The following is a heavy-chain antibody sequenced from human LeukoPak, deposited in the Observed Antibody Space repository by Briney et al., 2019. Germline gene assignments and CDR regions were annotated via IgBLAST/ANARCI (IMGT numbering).Heavy chain of an antibody. Sequence: SETLSLTCTVSGGSISSSSYYWGWIRQPPGRGLEWIGSIYYSGNTYYNASLKSQVSISIDTSKNQFSLRLTSVTAADTAVYYCARQTGSGLFILPGGQGTLVTVSS. D-gene: IGHD3/OR15-3a*01. J-gene: IGHJ4*02. V-gene: IGHV4-39*01. CDR3: ARQTGSGLFILP. CDR2: IYYSGNT. CDR1: GGSISSSSYY.